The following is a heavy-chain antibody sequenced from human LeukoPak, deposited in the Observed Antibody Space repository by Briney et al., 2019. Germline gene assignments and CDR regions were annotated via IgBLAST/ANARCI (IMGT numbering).Heavy chain of an antibody. CDR1: GGSISSSSYY. Sequence: SETLSLTCTVSGGSISSSSYYWGWLRQPPGKGLEWIGSIYYSGSTYYNPSLKSRVTISVDTSKNQFSLKLSSVTAADTAVYYCARRVIVGATDYFDYWGQGTLVTVSS. CDR2: IYYSGST. J-gene: IGHJ4*02. D-gene: IGHD1-26*01. V-gene: IGHV4-39*01. CDR3: ARRVIVGATDYFDY.